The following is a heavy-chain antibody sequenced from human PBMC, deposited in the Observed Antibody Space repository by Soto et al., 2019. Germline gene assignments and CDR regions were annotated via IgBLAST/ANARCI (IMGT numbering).Heavy chain of an antibody. CDR2: ISGSGGST. Sequence: GGSLRLSCAVSGFTFSDYAMSWVRQAPGKGLEWVSAISGSGGSTYYADSVKGQFTISRENSKNTLYLQMNSLRGEDTAVYYCAKGPDSSGWYVFDYWGQGALVTVSS. CDR3: AKGPDSSGWYVFDY. V-gene: IGHV3-23*01. CDR1: GFTFSDYA. J-gene: IGHJ4*02. D-gene: IGHD6-19*01.